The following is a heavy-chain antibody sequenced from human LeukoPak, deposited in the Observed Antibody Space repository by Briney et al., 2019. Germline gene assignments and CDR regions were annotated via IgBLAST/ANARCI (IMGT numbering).Heavy chain of an antibody. Sequence: SETLSLTCTVSGGSISSYYWGWIRQPPGKGLEWIGSIYYSGSTYYNPSLKSRVTISVDTSKNQFSLKLSSVTAADTAVYYCARGDCSSTSCSDSDAFDIWGQGTMVTVSS. D-gene: IGHD2-2*01. CDR2: IYYSGST. CDR3: ARGDCSSTSCSDSDAFDI. J-gene: IGHJ3*02. CDR1: GGSISSYY. V-gene: IGHV4-39*07.